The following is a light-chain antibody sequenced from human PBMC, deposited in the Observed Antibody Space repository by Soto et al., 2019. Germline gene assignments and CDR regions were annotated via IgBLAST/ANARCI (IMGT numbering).Light chain of an antibody. CDR2: GAS. CDR1: QSVSSN. CDR3: QQYHNWWT. Sequence: IEMTQSPATLSVSPGERATLSCRASQSVSSNLVWYQQKPGQAPRLLIYGASTRVTGVPARFSGSGSGTEVTLTISSLQSEDFAVYYCQQYHNWWTFGQGTKVDIK. J-gene: IGKJ1*01. V-gene: IGKV3-15*01.